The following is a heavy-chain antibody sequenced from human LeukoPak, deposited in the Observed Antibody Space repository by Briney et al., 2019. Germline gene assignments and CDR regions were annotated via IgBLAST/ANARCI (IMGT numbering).Heavy chain of an antibody. D-gene: IGHD5-12*01. CDR3: AREMGLNIVATFGY. J-gene: IGHJ4*02. Sequence: GGSLRLSCAASGFTFSNYGMHWVRQAPGKGLEWVALIWYDGSNKYYTDSVKGRFTISRDNSKNTLYLQMNSLRAEDTAVYYCAREMGLNIVATFGYWGQGTLVTVSS. CDR2: IWYDGSNK. V-gene: IGHV3-33*01. CDR1: GFTFSNYG.